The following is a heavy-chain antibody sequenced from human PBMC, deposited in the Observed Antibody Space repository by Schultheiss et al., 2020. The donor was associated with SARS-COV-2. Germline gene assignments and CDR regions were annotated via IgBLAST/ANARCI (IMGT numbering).Heavy chain of an antibody. Sequence: GGSLRLSCAASGFTFSSYGMHWVRQAPGKGLEWVSYISSSGSTIYYADSVKGRFTISRDNAKNSLYLQMNSLRAEDTAVYYCAREVEWLHNWFDPWGQGTLVTVSS. CDR1: GFTFSSYG. J-gene: IGHJ5*02. CDR3: AREVEWLHNWFDP. D-gene: IGHD3-3*01. V-gene: IGHV3-48*04. CDR2: ISSSGSTI.